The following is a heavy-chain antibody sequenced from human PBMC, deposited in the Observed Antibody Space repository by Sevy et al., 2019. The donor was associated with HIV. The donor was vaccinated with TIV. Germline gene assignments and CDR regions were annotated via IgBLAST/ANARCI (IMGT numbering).Heavy chain of an antibody. J-gene: IGHJ4*02. V-gene: IGHV3-30-3*01. CDR1: GFTLSSHI. CDR3: ARGSAYYGGATDY. D-gene: IGHD3-22*01. Sequence: GGSLRLSCEASGFTLSSHIMHWFRQAPGKGLGWVAVISYDGGTKYYADSVKGRFTISRDNSKNTVYLQMNSLRIEDTAVYYCARGSAYYGGATDYWGQGTLVTVSS. CDR2: ISYDGGTK.